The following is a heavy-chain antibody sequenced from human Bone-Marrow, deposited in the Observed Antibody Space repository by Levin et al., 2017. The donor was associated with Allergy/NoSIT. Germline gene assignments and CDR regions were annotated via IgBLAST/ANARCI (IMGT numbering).Heavy chain of an antibody. Sequence: SVKVSCKVSGGTFTSHAISWVRQAPGQGLEWVGGIIPMFGTANYEQRFQGRVTITADESTTTAYMELSSLRSDDTAVYYCARVVGGYYYGYYYGMDVWGQGTTVTVFS. V-gene: IGHV1-69*13. CDR1: GGTFTSHA. J-gene: IGHJ6*02. CDR3: ARVVGGYYYGYYYGMDV. CDR2: IIPMFGTA. D-gene: IGHD3-3*01.